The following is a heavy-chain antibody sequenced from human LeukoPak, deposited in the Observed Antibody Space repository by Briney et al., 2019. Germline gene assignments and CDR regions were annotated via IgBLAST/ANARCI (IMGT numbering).Heavy chain of an antibody. Sequence: PGGSLRLSCAGSGFTFSNFAMSWVRQAPGKGLEWVSAISNNGGYTYYADSVQGRFTISRDSSKSTLCLQMNSLRAEDTAVYYCAKQLGYCSDGSCYFPYWGQGTLVTVSS. CDR3: AKQLGYCSDGSCYFPY. CDR2: ISNNGGYT. CDR1: GFTFSNFA. J-gene: IGHJ4*02. D-gene: IGHD2-15*01. V-gene: IGHV3-23*01.